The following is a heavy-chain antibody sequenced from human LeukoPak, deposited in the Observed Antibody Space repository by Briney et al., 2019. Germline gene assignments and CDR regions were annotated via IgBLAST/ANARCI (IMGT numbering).Heavy chain of an antibody. V-gene: IGHV4-39*01. CDR1: GGSISSSSYY. CDR3: ARSYDIDAFDI. D-gene: IGHD3-22*01. CDR2: IYYSGST. J-gene: IGHJ3*02. Sequence: SETLSLTCTVSGGSISSSSYYWGWIRQPPGKGLEWIGSIYYSGSTYYNPSLKSRVTISVDTSKNQFSLKLSSVTAADTAVYYCARSYDIDAFDIWGQGTMVTVSS.